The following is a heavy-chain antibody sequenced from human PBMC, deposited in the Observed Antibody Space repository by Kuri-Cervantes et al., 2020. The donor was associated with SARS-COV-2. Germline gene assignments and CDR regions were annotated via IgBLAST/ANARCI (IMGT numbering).Heavy chain of an antibody. Sequence: ASVKVSCKSSGLTFVNYAMHWVRQAPGQRLEWMGWINAGNGDTKTSQKLQGRVTITRDIFADTAYMDLSSLRSEDTAVYYCAMYFYGSGNYHDTLDKWGQGTLVTVSS. CDR2: INAGNGDT. CDR1: GLTFVNYA. J-gene: IGHJ4*02. V-gene: IGHV1-3*01. D-gene: IGHD3-10*01. CDR3: AMYFYGSGNYHDTLDK.